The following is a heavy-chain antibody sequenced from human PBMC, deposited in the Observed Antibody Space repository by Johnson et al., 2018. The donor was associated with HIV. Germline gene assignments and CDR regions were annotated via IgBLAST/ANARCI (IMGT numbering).Heavy chain of an antibody. CDR1: GFTFSSYG. Sequence: VQLVESGGGVVQSGRSLRLSCAASGFTFSSYGMHWVRQATGKGLEWVAFIRYDGSNKYYADSVKGRFTISRDNSKNTLYLQMNSLRAEDTAVYYCAKDWDVVVTADDAFDIWGQGTMVTVSS. D-gene: IGHD2-21*02. CDR2: IRYDGSNK. J-gene: IGHJ3*02. CDR3: AKDWDVVVTADDAFDI. V-gene: IGHV3-30*02.